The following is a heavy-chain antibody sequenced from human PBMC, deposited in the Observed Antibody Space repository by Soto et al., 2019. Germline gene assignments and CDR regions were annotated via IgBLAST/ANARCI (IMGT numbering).Heavy chain of an antibody. CDR1: GYSFTSYW. Sequence: GESLKISCKGSGYSFTSYWIGWVRQMPGKGLEWMGIIYPGDSDTRYSPSFQGQVTISADTSISTAYLQWGSLKASDTAMYYCARHTVVAATGVYNWFDPWGQGTLVTVSS. CDR2: IYPGDSDT. CDR3: ARHTVVAATGVYNWFDP. J-gene: IGHJ5*02. D-gene: IGHD2-15*01. V-gene: IGHV5-51*01.